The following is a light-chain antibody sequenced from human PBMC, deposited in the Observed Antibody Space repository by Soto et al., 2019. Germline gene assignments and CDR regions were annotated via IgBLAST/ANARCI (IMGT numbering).Light chain of an antibody. Sequence: EIVLTQSPGTLSLSPGERATLSCRASQTVNNNYLAWYQQRPGQAPRLLIYGASTRATGIPDRFSGSGSGTDFALIISRLEPEGFAVYYCQQYGSSLPITFGPGTKVDFK. CDR1: QTVNNNY. CDR3: QQYGSSLPIT. V-gene: IGKV3-20*01. CDR2: GAS. J-gene: IGKJ3*01.